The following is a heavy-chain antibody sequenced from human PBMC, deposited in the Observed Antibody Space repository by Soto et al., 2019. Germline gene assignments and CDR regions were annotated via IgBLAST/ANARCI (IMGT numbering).Heavy chain of an antibody. CDR2: INHSGST. J-gene: IGHJ5*02. Sequence: SETLSLTCTVSGGSISSTTYSWGWIRQPPGKGLEWIGEINHSGSTNYNPSLKSRVTISVDTSKNQFSLKLSSVTAADTAVYYCARGGQETYYDFWSGYYSRLSWFDPWGQGTLVTVSS. D-gene: IGHD3-3*01. CDR1: GGSISSTTYS. V-gene: IGHV4-39*07. CDR3: ARGGQETYYDFWSGYYSRLSWFDP.